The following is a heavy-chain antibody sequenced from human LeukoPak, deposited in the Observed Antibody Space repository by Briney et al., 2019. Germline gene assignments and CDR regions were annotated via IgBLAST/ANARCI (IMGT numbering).Heavy chain of an antibody. V-gene: IGHV3-74*03. CDR1: GFIFSNYW. CDR3: AKGGYYYDSSGYFDAFDI. D-gene: IGHD3-22*01. Sequence: PGGSLRLSCVASGFIFSNYWMNWVRQAPGKGLVWVSRINSDGSITTYADSAKGRFTISRDNAKNTLYLQMNSLRAEDTAVYYCAKGGYYYDSSGYFDAFDIWGQGTMVTVSS. J-gene: IGHJ3*02. CDR2: INSDGSIT.